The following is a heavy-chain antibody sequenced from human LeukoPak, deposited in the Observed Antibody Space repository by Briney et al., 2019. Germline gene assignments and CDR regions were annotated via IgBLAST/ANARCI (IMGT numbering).Heavy chain of an antibody. V-gene: IGHV4-4*07. CDR2: IYTSGST. D-gene: IGHD5-24*01. J-gene: IGHJ4*02. Sequence: SETLSLTCTVSGGSISSYYWSWIRQPAGKGLEWIGRIYTSGSTNYNPSLKSRVTMSVDTSKNQFSLKLSSVTAADTAVYYCARDGGYNFPAPLDYWGQGTLVTVSS. CDR3: ARDGGYNFPAPLDY. CDR1: GGSISSYY.